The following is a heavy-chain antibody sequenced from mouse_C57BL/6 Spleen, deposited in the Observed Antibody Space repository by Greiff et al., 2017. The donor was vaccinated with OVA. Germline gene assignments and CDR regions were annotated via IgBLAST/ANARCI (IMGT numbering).Heavy chain of an antibody. D-gene: IGHD1-1*01. CDR1: GFNIKNTY. CDR3: AKGGITTVVTGDFDV. J-gene: IGHJ1*03. V-gene: IGHV14-3*01. Sequence: VQLKESVAELVRPGASVKLSCTASGFNIKNTYMHWVKQRPEQGLEWIGRIDPANGNTKYAPKFQGKATITADTSSNTAYLQLSSLTSEDTAIYYCAKGGITTVVTGDFDVWGTGTTVTVSS. CDR2: IDPANGNT.